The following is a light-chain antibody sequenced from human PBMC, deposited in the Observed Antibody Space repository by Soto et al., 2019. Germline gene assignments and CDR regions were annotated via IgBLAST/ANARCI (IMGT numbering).Light chain of an antibody. CDR1: QGIRNF. Sequence: DIQMTQSPTSLSASVGDRVTITCRASQGIRNFVAGYQQKPGKAPKLLIYAASTLQSGVPSRFSGSGSGTDITLTINDPQPEDVATYYYQKYSSDPGFGPGTKVEIK. J-gene: IGKJ3*01. CDR3: QKYSSDPG. V-gene: IGKV1-27*01. CDR2: AAS.